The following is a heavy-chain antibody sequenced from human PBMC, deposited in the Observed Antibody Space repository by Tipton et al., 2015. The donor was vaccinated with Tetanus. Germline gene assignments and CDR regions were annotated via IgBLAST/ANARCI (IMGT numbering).Heavy chain of an antibody. CDR2: ISYDGSNK. CDR1: GFTFSSYA. J-gene: IGHJ4*02. V-gene: IGHV3-30-3*01. D-gene: IGHD3-16*01. CDR3: ARERDYVWGSPIDY. Sequence: SLRLSCAASGFTFSSYAMHWVRQAPGKGLEWVAVISYDGSNKYYADSVKGRFTISRDNSKNTLYLQMNSLRAGDTAVHYCARERDYVWGSPIDYWGQGTLVTVSS.